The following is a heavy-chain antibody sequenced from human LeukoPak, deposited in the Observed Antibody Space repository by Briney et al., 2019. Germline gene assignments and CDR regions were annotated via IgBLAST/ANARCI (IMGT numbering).Heavy chain of an antibody. J-gene: IGHJ4*02. CDR3: ATDGGLDY. CDR1: GYNFTDYY. V-gene: IGHV1-2*02. Sequence: ASVKVSCKASGYNFTDYYIHWVRQAPGQGLEWMAWINPNTGGTNHAQKFQGRVTVARDTSISTVYMELSRLRFDDTAVYYCATDGGLDYWGQGTLVTVSS. CDR2: INPNTGGT. D-gene: IGHD3-16*01.